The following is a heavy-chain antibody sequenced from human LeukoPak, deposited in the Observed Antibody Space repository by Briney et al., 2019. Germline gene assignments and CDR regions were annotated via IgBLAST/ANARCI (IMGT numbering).Heavy chain of an antibody. CDR3: AKVSNYDILTGGAFDI. CDR2: IIPIFGTA. V-gene: IGHV1-69*13. Sequence: ASVKVSCKASGGTFSSYAISWVRQAPGQGLEWMGGIIPIFGTANYAQKFQGRVTITADESTSTAYMELSSLRAEDTAVYYCAKVSNYDILTGGAFDIWGQGTIVTVSS. J-gene: IGHJ3*02. CDR1: GGTFSSYA. D-gene: IGHD3-9*01.